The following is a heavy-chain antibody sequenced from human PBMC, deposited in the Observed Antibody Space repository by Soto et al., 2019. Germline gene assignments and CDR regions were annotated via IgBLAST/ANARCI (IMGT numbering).Heavy chain of an antibody. D-gene: IGHD6-13*01. CDR1: GVTLKNSA. CDR3: GRGGSWAKVDS. J-gene: IGHJ4*02. CDR2: IIPVFGPA. V-gene: IGHV1-69*13. Sequence: SVKVSCKASGVTLKNSALSWVRQAPGQGLEWMGGIIPVFGPALYAQKFQGRVTITADESTNTAFLDVSSLRSEDTAVYYCGRGGSWAKVDSWGPGTLVTVSS.